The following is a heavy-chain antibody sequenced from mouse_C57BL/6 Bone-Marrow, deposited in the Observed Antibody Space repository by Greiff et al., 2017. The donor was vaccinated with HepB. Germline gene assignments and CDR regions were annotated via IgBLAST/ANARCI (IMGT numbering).Heavy chain of an antibody. CDR2: IYPGGGYT. Sequence: VQLQQSGAELVRPGTSVKMSCKASGYTFTNYWIGWAKQRPGHGLEWIGDIYPGGGYTNYNEKFKGKATLTADKSSSTAYMQFSSLTSEDSAIYDCARTESLPMDYWGQGTSVTVSS. CDR3: ARTESLPMDY. CDR1: GYTFTNYW. J-gene: IGHJ4*01. V-gene: IGHV1-63*01. D-gene: IGHD6-1*01.